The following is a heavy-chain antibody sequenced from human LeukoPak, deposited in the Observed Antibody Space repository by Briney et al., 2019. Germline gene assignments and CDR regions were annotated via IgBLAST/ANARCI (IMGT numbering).Heavy chain of an antibody. Sequence: GGSLRLSCAASGFTFSSYAMSWVRQAPGKGLEWVSAISGSGGSTYYADSVKGRFTISRDNSKNTLYLQMNSLRAEDTAVYYCARQGDYGDFGDYWGQGTLVTVSS. V-gene: IGHV3-23*01. D-gene: IGHD4-17*01. CDR1: GFTFSSYA. CDR2: ISGSGGST. CDR3: ARQGDYGDFGDY. J-gene: IGHJ4*02.